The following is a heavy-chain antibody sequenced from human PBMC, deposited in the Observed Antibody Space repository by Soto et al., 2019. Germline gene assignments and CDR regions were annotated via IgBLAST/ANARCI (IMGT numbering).Heavy chain of an antibody. CDR3: AKNLPRAPNGVTPVKIKIDAFDI. J-gene: IGHJ3*02. D-gene: IGHD2-8*01. CDR2: ISGSGGST. V-gene: IGHV3-23*01. CDR1: GFTFSSYA. Sequence: GGSLRLSCAASGFTFSSYAMSWVRQAPGKGLEWVSAISGSGGSTYYADSVKGRFTISRDNSKNTLYLQMNSLRAEDTAVYYCAKNLPRAPNGVTPVKIKIDAFDIWGQGTMVTVSS.